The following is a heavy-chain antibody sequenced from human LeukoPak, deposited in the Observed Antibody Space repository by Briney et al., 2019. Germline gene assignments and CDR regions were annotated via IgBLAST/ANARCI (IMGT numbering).Heavy chain of an antibody. CDR3: ARGAARPEYYYYYMDV. Sequence: SETLSLTCAVYGGSFSGYYWSWIRQPPGKGLEWIGEINHSGSTNYNPSLKSRVTISVDTSKNQFSLKLSSVTAADTAVYYCARGAARPEYYYYYMDVWGKGTTVTVSS. CDR1: GGSFSGYY. V-gene: IGHV4-34*01. J-gene: IGHJ6*03. D-gene: IGHD6-6*01. CDR2: INHSGST.